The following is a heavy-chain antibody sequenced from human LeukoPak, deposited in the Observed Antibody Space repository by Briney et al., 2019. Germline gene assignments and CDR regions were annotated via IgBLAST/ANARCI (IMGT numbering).Heavy chain of an antibody. CDR2: IFHTGGT. V-gene: IGHV4-38-2*02. Sequence: SETLSLTCSVSEYSISSGYYWGWIRQSPGTGLEWIGMIFHTGGTYYTSSLKSRVTISVDTSKNQFSLRLSSMTAADTAIYYCARLSLVYDPYYFDYWGQGTLVTVSS. J-gene: IGHJ4*02. D-gene: IGHD5/OR15-5a*01. CDR3: ARLSLVYDPYYFDY. CDR1: EYSISSGYY.